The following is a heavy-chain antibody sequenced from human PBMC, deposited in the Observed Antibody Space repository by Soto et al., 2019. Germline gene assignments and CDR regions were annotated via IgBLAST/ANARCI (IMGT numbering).Heavy chain of an antibody. Sequence: SETLSLTCTVSGGSISSYYWSWIRQPPGKGLEWIGYIYYSGSTNYNPSLKSRVTISVDTSKNQFSLKLTSVTAADTAVYYCARGDTYFDYWGQGTLVTRLL. CDR3: ARGDTYFDY. D-gene: IGHD5-18*01. J-gene: IGHJ4*02. CDR1: GGSISSYY. V-gene: IGHV4-59*01. CDR2: IYYSGST.